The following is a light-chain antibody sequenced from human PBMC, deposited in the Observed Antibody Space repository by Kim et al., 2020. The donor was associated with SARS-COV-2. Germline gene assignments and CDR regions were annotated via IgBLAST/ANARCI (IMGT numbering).Light chain of an antibody. Sequence: EKVMTQSPATLSVSPGERATLSCRASQSVSINLAWYQHKPGQAPRLLIYAASTRATGIPARFSGSGSGTEFTLTISSLQSEDFAVYYCQEYNNWPRELTFGGGTKVDIK. CDR2: AAS. V-gene: IGKV3-15*01. J-gene: IGKJ4*01. CDR1: QSVSIN. CDR3: QEYNNWPRELT.